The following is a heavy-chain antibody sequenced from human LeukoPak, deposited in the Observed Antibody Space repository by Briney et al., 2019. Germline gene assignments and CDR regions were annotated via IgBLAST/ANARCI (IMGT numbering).Heavy chain of an antibody. D-gene: IGHD4-17*01. CDR2: IYYSGST. CDR1: GGSISSGDHY. Sequence: SETLSLTCTVSGGSISSGDHYWRWIRQPPGTGLEWIGYIYYSGSTYYNPSLKSRVTISVDTSKNQFSLKLSSVTAADTAVYYCARAGDPDAFDIWGQGTMVTVSS. J-gene: IGHJ3*02. CDR3: ARAGDPDAFDI. V-gene: IGHV4-30-4*08.